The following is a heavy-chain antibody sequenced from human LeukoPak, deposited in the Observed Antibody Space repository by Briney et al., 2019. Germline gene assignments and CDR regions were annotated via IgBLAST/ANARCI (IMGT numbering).Heavy chain of an antibody. J-gene: IGHJ4*02. Sequence: GGSLRLSCAASGFTFSNAWMSWARQAPGKGLEWVGRIKSKTDGGTTDYAAPVKGRFTISRDDSKNTLYLQMNSLKTEDTAVYYCTTEKRAYYYGSGSYYFDYWGQGTLVTVSS. V-gene: IGHV3-15*01. CDR2: IKSKTDGGTT. CDR1: GFTFSNAW. D-gene: IGHD3-10*01. CDR3: TTEKRAYYYGSGSYYFDY.